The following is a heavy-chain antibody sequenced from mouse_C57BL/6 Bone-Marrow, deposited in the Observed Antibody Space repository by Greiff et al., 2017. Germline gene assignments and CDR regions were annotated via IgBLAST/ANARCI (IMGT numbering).Heavy chain of an antibody. CDR1: GFTFSDYG. V-gene: IGHV5-17*01. Sequence: EVQLVESGGGLVKPGGSLKLSCAASGFTFSDYGMHWVRQAPEKGLEWVAYISSGSSTINYADTLKGRFTITRDNANNTLYLQMTSLRSEDAAVYYCAKHSDYIYQDYYFDYWGQGTTLTVSS. CDR3: AKHSDYIYQDYYFDY. CDR2: ISSGSSTI. J-gene: IGHJ2*01. D-gene: IGHD2-4*01.